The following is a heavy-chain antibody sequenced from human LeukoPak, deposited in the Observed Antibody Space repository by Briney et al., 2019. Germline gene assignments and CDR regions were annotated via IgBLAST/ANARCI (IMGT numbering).Heavy chain of an antibody. J-gene: IGHJ6*03. CDR3: ARDHRPEIQYYYMDV. CDR1: GFSLSNYG. Sequence: PGRSLRLSCAASGFSLSNYGMHWVRQAPDKGLEWVAAILYDGNTKNYTDSVKGRFTISRDISKNTFYLQMNSLTAEDTAVYYCARDHRPEIQYYYMDVWGKGTTVAVSS. D-gene: IGHD1-14*01. CDR2: ILYDGNTK. V-gene: IGHV3-33*01.